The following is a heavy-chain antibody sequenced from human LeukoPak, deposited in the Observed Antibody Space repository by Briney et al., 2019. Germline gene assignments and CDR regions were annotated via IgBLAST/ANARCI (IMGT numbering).Heavy chain of an antibody. CDR2: IFGSGGSS. V-gene: IGHV3-23*01. CDR1: GFTFNSYA. CDR3: AKTTTGYSSGRYPGWPVDY. Sequence: GGSQRLSCAASGFTFNSYAMYWVRQAPGKGLEWVSGIFGSGGSSHYADSVKGRFTISRDNSKNTVYLQMNSLRPEDTAVYYCAKTTTGYSSGRYPGWPVDYWGQGTLVTVSS. J-gene: IGHJ4*02. D-gene: IGHD6-19*01.